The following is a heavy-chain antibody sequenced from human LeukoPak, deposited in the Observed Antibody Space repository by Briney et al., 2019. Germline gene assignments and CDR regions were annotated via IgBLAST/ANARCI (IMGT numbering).Heavy chain of an antibody. Sequence: GGSLRLSCAASGFTFDDYAMHWVRQAPGKGLEWVSLISGVGGRTYYADSVKGRFTISRDNSKNSLHLQMNSLRTEDAALYYCAKDIRQSGSHYDYYGMDVWGQGTTVTVSS. D-gene: IGHD1-26*01. CDR2: ISGVGGRT. V-gene: IGHV3-43*02. CDR1: GFTFDDYA. CDR3: AKDIRQSGSHYDYYGMDV. J-gene: IGHJ6*02.